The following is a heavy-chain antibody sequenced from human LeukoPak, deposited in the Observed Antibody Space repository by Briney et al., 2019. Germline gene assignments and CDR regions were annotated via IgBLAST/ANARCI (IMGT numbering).Heavy chain of an antibody. V-gene: IGHV3-33*01. CDR3: ARDQRGFSYSKYYFDY. J-gene: IGHJ4*02. Sequence: GGSLRLSCAASGFSFSSYGMHWVRQARGKGLEWVAVIWYDGTNKYYADSVKGRFTISRDNSKNTLYLQMNSLRAEDTAVYYCARDQRGFSYSKYYFDYWGQGTLVTVSS. CDR2: IWYDGTNK. CDR1: GFSFSSYG. D-gene: IGHD5-18*01.